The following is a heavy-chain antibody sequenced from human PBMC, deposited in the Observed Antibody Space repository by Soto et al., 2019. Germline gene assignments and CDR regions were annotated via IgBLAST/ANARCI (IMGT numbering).Heavy chain of an antibody. CDR2: ISWDGGST. CDR3: AKDMMYSSGLYYYYGMAV. D-gene: IGHD6-19*01. CDR1: GFTFDDYT. J-gene: IGHJ6*02. Sequence: PGGSLRLSCAASGFTFDDYTMHWVRQAPGKGLEWVSLISWDGGSTYYADSVKGRFTISRDNSKNSLYLQMNSLRTEDTALYYCAKDMMYSSGLYYYYGMAVWGQGTTVTVSS. V-gene: IGHV3-43*01.